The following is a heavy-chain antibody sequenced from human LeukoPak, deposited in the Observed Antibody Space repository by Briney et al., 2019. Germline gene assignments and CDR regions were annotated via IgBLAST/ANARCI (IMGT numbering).Heavy chain of an antibody. J-gene: IGHJ4*02. CDR1: GFSFSSYG. CDR2: IDPDGNKK. CDR3: PRDLAYSRLDY. V-gene: IGHV3-7*01. Sequence: PGRSLRLSCAASGFSFSSYGMHWVRQAPGKGLEWVASIDPDGNKKYSADSVKGRFTISRDNAENSLYLQMNSLRVEDTAFYYCPRDLAYSRLDYWGQGMLVTVSS. D-gene: IGHD5-18*01.